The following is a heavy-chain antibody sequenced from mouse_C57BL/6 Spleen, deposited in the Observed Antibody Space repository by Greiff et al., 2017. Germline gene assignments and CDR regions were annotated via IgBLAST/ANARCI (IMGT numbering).Heavy chain of an antibody. CDR3: ARYDGYSLFFAY. CDR1: GYTFTSYW. J-gene: IGHJ3*01. CDR2: IYPGSGST. V-gene: IGHV1-55*01. Sequence: QVQLQQPGAELVKPGASVKMSCKASGYTFTSYWITWVKQRPGQGLEWIGDIYPGSGSTNYNEKFKSKATLTVDTSSSTAYMQLRSLTSEDSAVYYCARYDGYSLFFAYWGQGTLVTVSA. D-gene: IGHD2-3*01.